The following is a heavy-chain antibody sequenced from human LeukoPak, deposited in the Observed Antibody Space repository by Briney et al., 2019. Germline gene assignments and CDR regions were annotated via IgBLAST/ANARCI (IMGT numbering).Heavy chain of an antibody. CDR1: VYTFTIYG. J-gene: IGHJ4*02. V-gene: IGHV1-18*01. Sequence: ASVTVSFKSSVYTFTIYGISWVRQAPGQGREGMGWISAYNGKRNYAQKLQGRVTITTDTATSTAYMELRSLRSDDTAVYYCARGPYCSGGTCYSQYFDYWGQGTLVTVSS. CDR2: ISAYNGKR. D-gene: IGHD2-15*01. CDR3: ARGPYCSGGTCYSQYFDY.